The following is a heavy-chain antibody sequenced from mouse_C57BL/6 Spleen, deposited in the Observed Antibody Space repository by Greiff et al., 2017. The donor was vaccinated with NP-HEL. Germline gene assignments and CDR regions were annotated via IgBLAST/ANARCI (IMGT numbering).Heavy chain of an antibody. D-gene: IGHD2-12*01. V-gene: IGHV14-2*01. Sequence: EVHLVESGAELVKPGASVKLSCTASGFNITDYYMHWVKQRTEQGLEWIGRIDPEDGETKYAPKFQGKATITADKSSNTAYLQLSSLASEDTAVYYCATCYDGWFAYWGQGTLGTVSA. CDR1: GFNITDYY. CDR2: IDPEDGET. J-gene: IGHJ3*01. CDR3: ATCYDGWFAY.